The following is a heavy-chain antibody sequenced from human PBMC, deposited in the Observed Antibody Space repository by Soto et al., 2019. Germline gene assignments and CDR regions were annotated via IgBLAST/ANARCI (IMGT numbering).Heavy chain of an antibody. J-gene: IGHJ5*02. CDR3: VRIRYQLPSSVLWLDP. Sequence: SETLSLTCAVYCGSFSCYHWTRIRQPPGKGVECIGEINHVGGTTYNPSLKSRVTMSVDTSQNQFSLRLISVTAADTAMYFCVRIRYQLPSSVLWLDPWGQGTPVTVSS. CDR2: INHVGGT. D-gene: IGHD3-16*01. CDR1: CGSFSCYH. V-gene: IGHV4-34*01.